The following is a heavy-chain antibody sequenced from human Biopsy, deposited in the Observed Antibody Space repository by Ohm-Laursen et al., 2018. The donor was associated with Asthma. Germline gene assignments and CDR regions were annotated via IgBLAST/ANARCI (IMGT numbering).Heavy chain of an antibody. CDR1: GFSFTTYGVG. J-gene: IGHJ4*02. Sequence: TQTLTLTCTFPGFSFTTYGVGVGWIRQSPGKALEWPALINWNDNKRYSPSLKNRLTVTKDTSKNQVVLTLTNMDPVDTATYYCAHRRLGPSVEYYYDSSGYSPFDWWGQGSLVTVSS. D-gene: IGHD3-22*01. V-gene: IGHV2-5*01. CDR3: AHRRLGPSVEYYYDSSGYSPFDW. CDR2: INWNDNK.